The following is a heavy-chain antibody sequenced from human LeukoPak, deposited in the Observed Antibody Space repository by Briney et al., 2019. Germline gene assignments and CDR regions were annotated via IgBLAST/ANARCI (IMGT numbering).Heavy chain of an antibody. J-gene: IGHJ4*02. CDR3: ARVPDWTYVPDY. Sequence: SETLSLTCAVSGGSISSDRFYWTWVRQPAGKGLEWIGRIKSSNTNYNPSLKSRVSISLDTSTNQFSLKLSSLTAADTAVYYCARVPDWTYVPDYWGQGTLVTVSS. CDR2: IKSSNT. D-gene: IGHD3-16*01. V-gene: IGHV4-61*02. CDR1: GGSISSDRFY.